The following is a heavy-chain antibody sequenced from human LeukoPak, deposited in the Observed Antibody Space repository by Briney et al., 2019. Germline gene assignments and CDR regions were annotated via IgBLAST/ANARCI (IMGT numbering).Heavy chain of an antibody. CDR1: GYTFTSYG. Sequence: ASVKVSCKASGYTFTSYGISWVRQAPGQGLEWMGWISAYNGNTNYAQKLQGGVTMTTDTSTSTAYMELRSLRSDDTAVYYCARKGYCTNGVCYTGGGYGMDVWGQGTTVTVSS. J-gene: IGHJ6*02. V-gene: IGHV1-18*01. D-gene: IGHD2-8*01. CDR2: ISAYNGNT. CDR3: ARKGYCTNGVCYTGGGYGMDV.